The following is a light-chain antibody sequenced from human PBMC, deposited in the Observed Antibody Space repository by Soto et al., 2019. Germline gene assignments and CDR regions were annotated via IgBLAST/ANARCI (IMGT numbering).Light chain of an antibody. Sequence: DIQMTQSPSTLSGSVGDRVTITCRASQTISSWLAWYQQKPGKAPKLLIYKASTLKSGAPSRFSGSGYGTEFTLTISSLQPDDFASYYCQKLHNFPLTFGQGTRLEIK. CDR1: QTISSW. V-gene: IGKV1-5*03. CDR3: QKLHNFPLT. CDR2: KAS. J-gene: IGKJ5*01.